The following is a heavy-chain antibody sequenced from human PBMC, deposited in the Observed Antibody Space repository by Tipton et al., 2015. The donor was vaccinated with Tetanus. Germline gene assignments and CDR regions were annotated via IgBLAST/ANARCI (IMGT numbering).Heavy chain of an antibody. CDR3: ASTVGHSGGYYYYYGMDV. Sequence: TLSLTCTVSGGSVSSSTYYWVWIRQPPGKGLEWIGTIFYSGSTYYSPSLKSRVTTSIDSSKNQLSLRLSSVTAADTAVYYCASTVGHSGGYYYYYGMDVWGQGTTVTVSS. D-gene: IGHD3-16*01. V-gene: IGHV4-39*07. CDR1: GGSVSSSTYY. J-gene: IGHJ6*02. CDR2: IFYSGST.